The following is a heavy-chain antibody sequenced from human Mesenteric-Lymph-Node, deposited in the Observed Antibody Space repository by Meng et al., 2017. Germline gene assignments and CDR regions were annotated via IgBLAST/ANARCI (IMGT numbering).Heavy chain of an antibody. D-gene: IGHD6-13*01. J-gene: IGHJ4*02. CDR3: TRADIAAAGTGGY. CDR2: ISGYSGNT. Sequence: QVQLVQSGAEVKNPGASVTVSCKATGYTFSNYGISWVRQAPGQGLEWMGWISGYSGNTKYAQKLQGRVTMTTDTSTNTAYMELRSLRSDDTAVYYCTRADIAAAGTGGYWGQGTLVTVSS. V-gene: IGHV1-18*01. CDR1: GYTFSNYG.